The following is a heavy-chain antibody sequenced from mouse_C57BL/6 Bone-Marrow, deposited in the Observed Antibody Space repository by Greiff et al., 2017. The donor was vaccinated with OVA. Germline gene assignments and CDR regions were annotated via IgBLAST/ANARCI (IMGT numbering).Heavy chain of an antibody. D-gene: IGHD4-1*01. CDR1: GFTFSDAW. J-gene: IGHJ2*01. CDR3: TRLTGTNYFDY. V-gene: IGHV6-6*01. Sequence: EVKVVESGGGLVQPGGSMKLSCAASGFTFSDAWMDWVRQSPEKGLEWVAEIRNKANNHATYYAESVKGRFTISRDDSKSSVYLQMNSLRAEDTGIYYCTRLTGTNYFDYWGQGTTLTVSS. CDR2: IRNKANNHAT.